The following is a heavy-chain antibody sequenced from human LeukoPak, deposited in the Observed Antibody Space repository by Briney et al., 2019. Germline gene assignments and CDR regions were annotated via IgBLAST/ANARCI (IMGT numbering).Heavy chain of an antibody. CDR1: GGSISSYY. Sequence: SETLSLTCTVSGGSISSYYWSWIRQPAGKGLEWIGRIYTSGSTNYNPSLKSRVTMSVDTSKNQFSLKLSSVTAADTAVYYCAREPLLWFGESRELYYLDYWGQGTLVTVSS. V-gene: IGHV4-4*07. D-gene: IGHD3-10*01. CDR3: AREPLLWFGESRELYYLDY. CDR2: IYTSGST. J-gene: IGHJ4*02.